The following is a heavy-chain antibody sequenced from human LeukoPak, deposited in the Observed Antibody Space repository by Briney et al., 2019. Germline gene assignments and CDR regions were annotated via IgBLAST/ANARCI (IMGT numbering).Heavy chain of an antibody. CDR3: ARAWYRFDY. V-gene: IGHV3-30-3*01. Sequence: GESLRLSCAASGFTFSSYAMHWVRQAPGKGLEWVAVISYDGSNKYYADSVKGRFTISRDNSKNTLYLQMNSLRAEDTAVYYCARAWYRFDYWGQGTLVTVSS. CDR2: ISYDGSNK. J-gene: IGHJ4*02. D-gene: IGHD6-13*01. CDR1: GFTFSSYA.